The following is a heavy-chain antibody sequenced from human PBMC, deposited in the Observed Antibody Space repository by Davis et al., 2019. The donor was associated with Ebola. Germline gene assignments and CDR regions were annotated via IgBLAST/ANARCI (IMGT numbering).Heavy chain of an antibody. CDR1: GFTFSSYS. Sequence: AGSLTLSCAASGFTFSSYSMNWVRQAPGKGLEWVSYISSSSSTIYYADSVKGRFTISRDNAKNSLYLQMNSLRDEDTAVYYCARGRTMILGYFDYWGQGTLVTVSS. CDR2: ISSSSSTI. D-gene: IGHD3-22*01. V-gene: IGHV3-48*02. J-gene: IGHJ4*02. CDR3: ARGRTMILGYFDY.